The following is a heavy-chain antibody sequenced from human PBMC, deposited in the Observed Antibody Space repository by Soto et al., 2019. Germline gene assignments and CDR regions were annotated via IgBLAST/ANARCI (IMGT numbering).Heavy chain of an antibody. D-gene: IGHD2-2*01. CDR1: GYTFTSYG. V-gene: IGHV1-18*01. CDR3: ARTKYCSSTSCYGSNWFEP. J-gene: IGHJ5*02. CDR2: ISAYNGNT. Sequence: QVQLVQSGAEVKKPGASVKVSCKASGYTFTSYGISWVRQAPGQGLEWMGWISAYNGNTNYAQKLQGRVTMTTDTSTSTAYMELRSLRSDDTAVYYCARTKYCSSTSCYGSNWFEPWGQGTLVTVSS.